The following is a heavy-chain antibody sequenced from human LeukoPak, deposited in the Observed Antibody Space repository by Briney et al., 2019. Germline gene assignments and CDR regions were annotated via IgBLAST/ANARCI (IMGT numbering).Heavy chain of an antibody. J-gene: IGHJ4*02. Sequence: ASVKVSCKASGGTFSSYAISWVRQAPGQGLEWMGRIIPIFGTANYAQKFQGRVTITTDESRSTAYMELSSLRSEDTAVYYCARVGDSSGYHDYWGQGTLVTVSS. V-gene: IGHV1-69*05. CDR2: IIPIFGTA. CDR1: GGTFSSYA. CDR3: ARVGDSSGYHDY. D-gene: IGHD3-22*01.